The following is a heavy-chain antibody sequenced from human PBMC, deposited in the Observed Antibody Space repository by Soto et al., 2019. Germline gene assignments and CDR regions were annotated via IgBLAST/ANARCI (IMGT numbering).Heavy chain of an antibody. J-gene: IGHJ6*02. D-gene: IGHD6-19*01. V-gene: IGHV1-18*04. CDR3: ARVCLGKQWLAYYYYYGMDV. CDR2: ISAYNGNT. Sequence: QVQLVQSGAEVKKPGASVKVSCKASGYTFTSYGITWVRQAPGQGLEWMGWISAYNGNTNYAQKLQGRVTMTTDTATSTAYMELRSLRSDDTAVYYCARVCLGKQWLAYYYYYGMDVWGQGTTVTVSS. CDR1: GYTFTSYG.